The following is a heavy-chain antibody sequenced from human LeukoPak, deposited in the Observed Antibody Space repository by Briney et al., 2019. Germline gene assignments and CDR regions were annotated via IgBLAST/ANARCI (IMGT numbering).Heavy chain of an antibody. V-gene: IGHV4-61*02. D-gene: IGHD3-10*01. CDR1: GGSISSGDYY. CDR2: IYASGST. Sequence: SETLSLTCTVSGGSISSGDYYWSWIRQPAGKGLEWIGRIYASGSTNYNPSLKSRVTISVDTSKNQFSLKLSSVTAADTAVYYCARGSSGSYPPYYYYYYYMDVWGKGTTVTVSS. J-gene: IGHJ6*03. CDR3: ARGSSGSYPPYYYYYYYMDV.